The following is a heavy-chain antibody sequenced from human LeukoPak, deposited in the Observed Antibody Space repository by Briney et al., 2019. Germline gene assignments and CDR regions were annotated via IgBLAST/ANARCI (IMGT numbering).Heavy chain of an antibody. V-gene: IGHV1-2*02. D-gene: IGHD3-16*02. Sequence: GASVKVSCKASGYTFTGYYMHWVRQAPGQGLEWMGWINPNSGGTNYAQKFQGRVTMTRDTSISTAYMELSRLRSDDTAVYYCARVNQPLGELSFDYWGQGTLVTVSS. CDR1: GYTFTGYY. CDR3: ARVNQPLGELSFDY. J-gene: IGHJ4*02. CDR2: INPNSGGT.